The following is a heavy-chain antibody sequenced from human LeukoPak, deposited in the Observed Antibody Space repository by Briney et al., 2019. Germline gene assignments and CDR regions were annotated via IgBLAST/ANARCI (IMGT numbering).Heavy chain of an antibody. Sequence: GGSLRLSCAASGFTFSSYAMSWVCQAPGKGLEWVSAISGSGGSTYYADSVKGRFTISRDNSKNTLYLQMNSLRAEDTAVYYCAKDPTDVGFFDYWGQGTLVTVSS. D-gene: IGHD3-10*01. CDR1: GFTFSSYA. CDR3: AKDPTDVGFFDY. V-gene: IGHV3-23*01. CDR2: ISGSGGST. J-gene: IGHJ4*02.